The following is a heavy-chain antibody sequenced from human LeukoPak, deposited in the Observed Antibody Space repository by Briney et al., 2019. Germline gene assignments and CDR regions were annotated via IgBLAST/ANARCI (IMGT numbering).Heavy chain of an antibody. Sequence: SVKVSCKASGGTFSSYTISWVRQAPGQGLEWMGRIIPILGIANYAQKFQGRVTITADKSTSTAYMELRSLTSEYTAVYYCARVGGNRNAMIDYSGQGTLVTVSS. CDR3: ARVGGNRNAMIDY. D-gene: IGHD4-23*01. CDR2: IIPILGIA. J-gene: IGHJ4*02. V-gene: IGHV1-69*02. CDR1: GGTFSSYT.